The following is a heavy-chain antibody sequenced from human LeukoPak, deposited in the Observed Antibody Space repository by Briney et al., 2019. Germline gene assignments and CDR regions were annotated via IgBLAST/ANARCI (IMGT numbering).Heavy chain of an antibody. CDR3: ARDPATHHPDTASDY. D-gene: IGHD5-18*01. V-gene: IGHV3-30*03. J-gene: IGHJ4*02. Sequence: GGSLRLSCAASGFTFSSYGMHWVRQAPGKGLEWVAVISYDGSNKYYADSVKGRFTISRDNSKNTLYLQMNSLRAEDTAVYYCARDPATHHPDTASDYWGQGTLVTVSS. CDR2: ISYDGSNK. CDR1: GFTFSSYG.